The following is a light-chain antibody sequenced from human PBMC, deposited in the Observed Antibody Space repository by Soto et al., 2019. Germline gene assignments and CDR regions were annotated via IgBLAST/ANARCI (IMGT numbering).Light chain of an antibody. CDR3: QQRYSTLIT. Sequence: DIQMTQSPSSLSASVEDRVTITCRASQSISSYLNWYQQKPGKAPKVLIYAASSLQSGVPSRFSGSGSGTDFTLTISSLQPEDFATYYCQQRYSTLITFGQGTRLEIK. CDR2: AAS. V-gene: IGKV1-39*01. CDR1: QSISSY. J-gene: IGKJ5*01.